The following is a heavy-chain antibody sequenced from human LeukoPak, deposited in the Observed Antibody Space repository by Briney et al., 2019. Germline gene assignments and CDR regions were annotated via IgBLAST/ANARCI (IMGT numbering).Heavy chain of an antibody. D-gene: IGHD4-17*01. CDR2: IIPIFGTT. Sequence: SVKVSCKASGGPFSSYAITWVRQAPGQGLECMGEIIPIFGTTNYAQKFQGRVTITADESTSTAYMELSSLRSEDTAVYYCASGERFYGYWGREPWSPSPQ. J-gene: IGHJ4*02. CDR3: ASGERFYGY. CDR1: GGPFSSYA. V-gene: IGHV1-69*01.